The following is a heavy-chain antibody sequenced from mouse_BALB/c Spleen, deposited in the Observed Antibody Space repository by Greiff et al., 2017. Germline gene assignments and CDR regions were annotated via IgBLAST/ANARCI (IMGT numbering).Heavy chain of an antibody. V-gene: IGHV14-1*02. CDR3: ARNTMITWFAY. CDR2: IDPENGNT. Sequence: VQLQQSGAELVRPGALVKLSCKASGFNIKDYYMHWVKQRPEQGLEWIGWIDPENGNTIYDPKFQGKASITADTSSNTAYLQLSSLTSEDTAVYYCARNTMITWFAYWGQGTLVTVSA. D-gene: IGHD2-4*01. J-gene: IGHJ3*01. CDR1: GFNIKDYY.